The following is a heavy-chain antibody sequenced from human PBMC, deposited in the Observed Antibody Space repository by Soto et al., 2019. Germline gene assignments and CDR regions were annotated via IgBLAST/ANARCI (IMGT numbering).Heavy chain of an antibody. Sequence: QVQLVQSGAEVKKPGSSVKVSCKVSGDTFNTYTISWVRQAPGQGLEWMGRIIPILAVTTYSRKFQGRLSITADESTSTAYMEVSSLRSEDTAIYYCAARSCSAATCFNPGAYWGQGTLVAVSS. CDR1: GDTFNTYT. D-gene: IGHD2-2*01. J-gene: IGHJ4*02. CDR3: AARSCSAATCFNPGAY. CDR2: IIPILAVT. V-gene: IGHV1-69*02.